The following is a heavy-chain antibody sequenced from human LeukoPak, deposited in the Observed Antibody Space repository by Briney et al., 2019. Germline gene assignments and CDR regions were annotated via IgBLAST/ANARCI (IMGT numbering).Heavy chain of an antibody. CDR2: ISSSSSYI. CDR3: ARGRPGKISMIVVITPPAFDY. J-gene: IGHJ4*02. V-gene: IGHV3-21*01. Sequence: GGSLRLSCAASGFTFSSYSMNRVRQAPGKGLEWVSSISSSSSYIYYADSVKGRFTISRDNAKNSLYLQMNSLRAEDTAVYYCARGRPGKISMIVVITPPAFDYWGQGTLVTVSS. CDR1: GFTFSSYS. D-gene: IGHD3-22*01.